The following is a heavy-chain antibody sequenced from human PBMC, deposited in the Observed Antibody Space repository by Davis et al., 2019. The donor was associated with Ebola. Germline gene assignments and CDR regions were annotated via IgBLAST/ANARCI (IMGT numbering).Heavy chain of an antibody. CDR2: INHSGST. V-gene: IGHV4-38-2*02. Sequence: SETLSLTCTVSGYSISTGYYWSWIRQPPGKGLEWIGEINHSGSTNYNPSLKSRVTISVDTSKNQFSLKLSSVTAADTAVYYCARVELGYYYMDVWGKGTTVTVSS. D-gene: IGHD1-7*01. CDR3: ARVELGYYYMDV. J-gene: IGHJ6*03. CDR1: GYSISTGYY.